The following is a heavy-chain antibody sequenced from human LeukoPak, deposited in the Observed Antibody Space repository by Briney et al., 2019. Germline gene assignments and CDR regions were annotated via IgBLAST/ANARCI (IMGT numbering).Heavy chain of an antibody. J-gene: IGHJ4*02. V-gene: IGHV3-30*02. CDR1: GFTFSSYG. D-gene: IGHD3-10*01. CDR2: IRYDGSNK. Sequence: PGGSLRLSCAASGFTFSSYGMHWVRQAPDKGLEWVAFIRYDGSNKYYADSVKGRFTISRDNSKNTLYLQMNSLRAEDTAVYYCAKDIGSYYDYWGQGILVTVSS. CDR3: AKDIGSYYDY.